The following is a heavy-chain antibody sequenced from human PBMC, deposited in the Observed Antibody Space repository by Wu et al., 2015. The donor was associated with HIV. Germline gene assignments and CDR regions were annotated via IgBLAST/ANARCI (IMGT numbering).Heavy chain of an antibody. CDR3: ARDLYGYSSSYDAFDI. D-gene: IGHD6-13*01. V-gene: IGHV1-2*02. Sequence: QVQLVQSGADVKEPGASLKVSCKASGHTFAAYYVHWVRQAPGQGLEWMGWIQPNSGVTKNAQTFRGRLTMTRDTSINTVYMELSRLRSDDTAVYYCARDLYGYSSSYDAFDIWGQGDNGHRLF. CDR1: GHTFAAYY. CDR2: IQPNSGVT. J-gene: IGHJ3*02.